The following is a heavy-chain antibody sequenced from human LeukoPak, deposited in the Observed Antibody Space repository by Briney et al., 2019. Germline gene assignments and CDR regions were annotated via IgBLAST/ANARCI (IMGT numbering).Heavy chain of an antibody. V-gene: IGHV1-2*02. CDR1: GYTFTGYY. J-gene: IGHJ4*02. D-gene: IGHD2-8*01. CDR2: INPHSGGT. Sequence: ASVKVSCKASGYTFTGYYMHWVRQAPGQGLEWMGWINPHSGGTNYAQKFQGRVTMTRDTSISTAYMELSRLRSDDTAVYYCARDQIILGYCTNGVCYLGGYSYGPYDYWGQGTLVTVSS. CDR3: ARDQIILGYCTNGVCYLGGYSYGPYDY.